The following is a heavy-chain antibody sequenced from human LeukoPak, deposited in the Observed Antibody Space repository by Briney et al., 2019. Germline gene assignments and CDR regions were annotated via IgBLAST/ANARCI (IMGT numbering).Heavy chain of an antibody. CDR2: INTSGST. Sequence: MPSETLSFTCTVSGGSISSYYWTWIRQSAGKGLEWIGRINTSGSTNYNPSLRSRVTMSVNTSKNQFSLNLTSVTAADTAVYFCAREGGDPRWLDPWGQGTLVTVSS. V-gene: IGHV4-4*07. CDR3: AREGGDPRWLDP. CDR1: GGSISSYY. J-gene: IGHJ5*02. D-gene: IGHD6-25*01.